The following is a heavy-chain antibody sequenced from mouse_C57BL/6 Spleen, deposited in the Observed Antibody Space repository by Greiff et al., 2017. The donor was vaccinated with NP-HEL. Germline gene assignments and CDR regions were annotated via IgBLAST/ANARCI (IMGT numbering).Heavy chain of an antibody. D-gene: IGHD2-5*01. V-gene: IGHV1-72*01. CDR1: GYTFTSYW. J-gene: IGHJ2*01. Sequence: QVQLQQPGAELVKPGASVKLSCKASGYTFTSYWMHWVKQRPGRGLEWIGRIDPNSGGTKYNEKFKSKATLTVDKPSSTAYMQRSSLTSEDSAVYYCASPAYYSNYYFDYWGQGTTLTVSS. CDR3: ASPAYYSNYYFDY. CDR2: IDPNSGGT.